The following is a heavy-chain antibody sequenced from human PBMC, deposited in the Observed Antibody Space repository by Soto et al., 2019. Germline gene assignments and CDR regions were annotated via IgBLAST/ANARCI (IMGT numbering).Heavy chain of an antibody. J-gene: IGHJ4*02. CDR3: ALAQGSGSYYTPFDY. CDR1: GFTFSSYG. D-gene: IGHD3-10*01. V-gene: IGHV3-33*01. Sequence: QVQLVESGGGVVQPGRSLRLSCAASGFTFSSYGMHWVRQAPGKGLEWVAVIWYDGSNKYYADSVKGRFTISRDNSKNTLYLQMNSRRAEDTAVYYCALAQGSGSYYTPFDYWGQGTLVTVSS. CDR2: IWYDGSNK.